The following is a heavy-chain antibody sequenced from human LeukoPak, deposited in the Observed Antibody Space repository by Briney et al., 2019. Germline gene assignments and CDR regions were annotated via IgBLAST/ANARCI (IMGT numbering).Heavy chain of an antibody. CDR3: ARARGLYYSDY. CDR2: MNPNSGNT. CDR1: GYSFTSYD. D-gene: IGHD3-22*01. Sequence: ASVKISCKASGYSFTSYDINWVRQATGQRLEWMGWMNPNSGNTGYAQKFQGRVTMTRNTSISTAYMELSSLRSEDTAVYYCARARGLYYSDYWGQGTLVTVSS. V-gene: IGHV1-8*01. J-gene: IGHJ4*02.